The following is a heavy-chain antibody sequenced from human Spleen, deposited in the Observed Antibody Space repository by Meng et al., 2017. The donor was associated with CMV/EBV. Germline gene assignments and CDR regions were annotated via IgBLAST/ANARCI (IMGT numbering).Heavy chain of an antibody. Sequence: SETLSLTCTVSGGSIISTTFCWGWVRQPPGKGLEWIATVYYGGNAYTERADYYNPSLKSRVTISVDTSKNQLSLKLKSVTAADTAMYYCARNLGGGSSPPVYWGQGTLVTVSS. CDR1: GGSIISTTFC. V-gene: IGHV4-39*07. J-gene: IGHJ4*02. CDR3: ARNLGGGSSPPVY. D-gene: IGHD6-6*01. CDR2: VYYGGNAYTERAD.